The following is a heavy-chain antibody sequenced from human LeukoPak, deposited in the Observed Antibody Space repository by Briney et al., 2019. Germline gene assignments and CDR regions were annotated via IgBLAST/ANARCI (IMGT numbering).Heavy chain of an antibody. CDR1: GFTFSSYS. D-gene: IGHD3-10*01. V-gene: IGHV3-48*02. CDR2: ISGSGSVS. Sequence: PGGSLRLSCAASGFTFSSYSMNWVRQAPGKGLEWISYISGSGSVSYYEDSVKGRFTISRGNAKNSLYLQMNSLRDEDTALYYCARDGGFGFLAAFDIWGQGTMVTVSS. J-gene: IGHJ3*02. CDR3: ARDGGFGFLAAFDI.